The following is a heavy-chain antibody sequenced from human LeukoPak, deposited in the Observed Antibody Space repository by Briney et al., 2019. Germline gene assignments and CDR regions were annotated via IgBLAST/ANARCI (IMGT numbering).Heavy chain of an antibody. CDR3: ARDQRVVVTAPARHYYYYGMDV. CDR2: IYSGGST. V-gene: IGHV3-66*01. CDR1: GFTFSTYS. J-gene: IGHJ6*02. Sequence: GGSLRLSCVASGFTFSTYSMNWVRQAPGKGLEWVSVIYSGGSTYYADSVKGRFTISRDNSKNTLYLQMNSLRAEDTAAYYCARDQRVVVTAPARHYYYYGMDVWGQGTTVTVSS. D-gene: IGHD2-21*02.